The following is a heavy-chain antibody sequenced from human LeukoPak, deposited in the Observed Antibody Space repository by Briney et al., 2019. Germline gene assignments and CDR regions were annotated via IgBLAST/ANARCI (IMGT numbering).Heavy chain of an antibody. Sequence: PGGSLRLSCAASGFTFSSYAMSWVRQAPGKGLEWVSAISGSGGSTYYADSVKGRFTISRDNSKNTLYLQMNSLRAEDTAVYYCAKRGYDYVWGSYPDYWAREPWSPSPQ. V-gene: IGHV3-23*01. D-gene: IGHD3-16*02. CDR3: AKRGYDYVWGSYPDY. CDR1: GFTFSSYA. CDR2: ISGSGGST. J-gene: IGHJ4*02.